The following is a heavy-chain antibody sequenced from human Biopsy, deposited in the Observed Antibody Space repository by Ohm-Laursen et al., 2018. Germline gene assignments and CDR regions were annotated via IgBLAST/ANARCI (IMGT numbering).Heavy chain of an antibody. CDR3: ARFIVPSLHCSNGVCPIRWFDP. V-gene: IGHV4-34*01. J-gene: IGHJ5*02. Sequence: GTLSLTCTVSGGSTSSYYWSWIRQPPGKGLEWIGEVHHDGRANYNPSLKSRVTISGDMSKKQFSLKLSGVTAADTAVYYCARFIVPSLHCSNGVCPIRWFDPWGQGTLVTVFS. D-gene: IGHD2-2*01. CDR2: VHHDGRA. CDR1: GGSTSSYY.